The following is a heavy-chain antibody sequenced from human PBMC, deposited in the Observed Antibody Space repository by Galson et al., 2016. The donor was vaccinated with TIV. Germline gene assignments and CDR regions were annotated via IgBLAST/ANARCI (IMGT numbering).Heavy chain of an antibody. V-gene: IGHV1-69*13. CDR3: AKCRNTVMDTYYYYYGLDV. CDR1: GGTFSSFV. CDR2: IIPLFGEA. J-gene: IGHJ6*02. Sequence: SVKVSCKASGGTFSSFVVTWVRQAPGQGLEWMGGIIPLFGEAHYAQKFQGRVTISADESTSTVYMELRSLRSGDTAVYYCAKCRNTVMDTYYYYYGLDVWGQGTTVTVSS. D-gene: IGHD5-18*01.